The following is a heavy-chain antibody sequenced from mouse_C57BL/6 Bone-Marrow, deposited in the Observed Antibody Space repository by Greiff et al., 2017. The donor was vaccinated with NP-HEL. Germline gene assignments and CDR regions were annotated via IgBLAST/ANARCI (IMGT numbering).Heavy chain of an antibody. CDR2: ISDGGSYT. J-gene: IGHJ2*01. D-gene: IGHD4-1*01. CDR3: ASNWDEGDY. CDR1: GFTFSSYA. V-gene: IGHV5-4*01. Sequence: EVQRVESGGGLVKPGGSLKLSCAASGFTFSSYAMSWVRQTPEKRLEWVATISDGGSYTYYPDNVKGRFTISRDNAKNNLYLQMSHLKSEDTAMYYCASNWDEGDYWGQGTTLTVSS.